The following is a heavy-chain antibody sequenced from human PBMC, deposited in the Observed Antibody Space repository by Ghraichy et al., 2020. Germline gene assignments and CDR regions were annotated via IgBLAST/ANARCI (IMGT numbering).Heavy chain of an antibody. D-gene: IGHD3-3*01. CDR3: ARQGGYDFWSGYSISYYFDY. CDR2: IYYSGST. CDR1: GGSISSSSYY. Sequence: SETLSLTCTVSGGSISSSSYYWGWIRQPPGKGLEWIGSIYYSGSTYYNPSLKSRVTISVDTSKNQFSLKLSSVTAADTAVYYCARQGGYDFWSGYSISYYFDYWGQGTLVTFSS. J-gene: IGHJ4*02. V-gene: IGHV4-39*01.